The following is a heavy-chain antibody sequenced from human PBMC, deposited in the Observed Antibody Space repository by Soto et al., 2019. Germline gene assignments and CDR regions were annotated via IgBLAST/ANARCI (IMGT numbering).Heavy chain of an antibody. CDR3: ARPYDFWSGYYPGSYYYYMDV. Sequence: ASVKVSCKASGYTFTSYDINWVRQATGQGLEWMGWMNPNSGNTGYAQKFQGRVTMTRNTSISPAYMELSSLRSEDTAVYYCARPYDFWSGYYPGSYYYYMDVWGKGTTVTVSS. J-gene: IGHJ6*03. D-gene: IGHD3-3*01. V-gene: IGHV1-8*01. CDR1: GYTFTSYD. CDR2: MNPNSGNT.